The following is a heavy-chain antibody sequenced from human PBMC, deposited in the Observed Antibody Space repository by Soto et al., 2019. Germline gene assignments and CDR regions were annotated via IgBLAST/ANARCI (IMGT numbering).Heavy chain of an antibody. CDR1: GGFLSESY. D-gene: IGHD3-16*01. J-gene: IGHJ5*02. V-gene: IGHV4-34*01. CDR2: INHVGGT. Sequence: LSLTCAVYGGFLSESYWTWIRQPPGKGLEWIGEINHVGGTNYNPSLKSRVTMSVDTSQNQFSLRLISVTAADAAMYFCVRIRYQLPSSVLWLDPWGQGTPVTVSS. CDR3: VRIRYQLPSSVLWLDP.